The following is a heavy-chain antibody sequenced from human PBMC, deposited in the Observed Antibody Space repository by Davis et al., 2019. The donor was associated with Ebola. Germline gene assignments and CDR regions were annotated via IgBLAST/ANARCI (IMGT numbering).Heavy chain of an antibody. Sequence: HTGGSLRLSCAASGFTFSSYWMHWVRQAPGKGLVWISRITSDGSSTSYADSVKGRFTISRDNSKNTLYLQMNSLRAEDTAVYYCARAAGYSSGWGDYWGQGTLVTVSS. D-gene: IGHD6-19*01. CDR1: GFTFSSYW. V-gene: IGHV3-74*01. CDR2: ITSDGSST. CDR3: ARAAGYSSGWGDY. J-gene: IGHJ4*02.